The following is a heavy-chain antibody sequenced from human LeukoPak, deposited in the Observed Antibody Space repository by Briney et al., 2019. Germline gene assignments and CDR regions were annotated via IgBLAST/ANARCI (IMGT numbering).Heavy chain of an antibody. CDR3: ASGGYSSSSPTRRGY. CDR1: GFTFSSYA. Sequence: GGSLRLSCAASGFTFSSYAMHWVRQAPGKGLEWVAVISYDGSNKYYADSVKGRFTISRDNSKNTLYLQMNSLRAEDTAVYYCASGGYSSSSPTRRGYWGQGTLVTVSS. V-gene: IGHV3-30-3*01. D-gene: IGHD6-6*01. CDR2: ISYDGSNK. J-gene: IGHJ4*02.